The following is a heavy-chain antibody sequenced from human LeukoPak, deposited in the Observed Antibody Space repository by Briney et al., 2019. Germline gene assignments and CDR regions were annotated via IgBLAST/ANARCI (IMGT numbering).Heavy chain of an antibody. CDR3: AKDGTIFGDYYYYYMDV. J-gene: IGHJ6*03. D-gene: IGHD3-3*01. CDR1: GFTFSSYG. CDR2: IRYDGSNK. Sequence: PGGSLRLSCAASGFTFSSYGMHWVRQAPGKGLEWVAFIRYDGSNKYYADSVKGRFTISRDNSKNTLYLQMNSLRAEDTAVYYCAKDGTIFGDYYYYYMDVWGKGTTVTASS. V-gene: IGHV3-30*02.